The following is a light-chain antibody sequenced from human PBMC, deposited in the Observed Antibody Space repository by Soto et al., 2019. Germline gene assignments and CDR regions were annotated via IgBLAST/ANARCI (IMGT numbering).Light chain of an antibody. J-gene: IGKJ1*01. V-gene: IGKV1-39*01. CDR2: AAS. CDR3: QQSYSTLGT. Sequence: DIQMTQSPSSLSASVGDRVTITCRASRSISSYLNWYQQKPGKAPKLLIYAASSLQSGVPSRFSGSGSGTEFTLTISSLQPEDFATYYCQQSYSTLGTFGQGTKVEIK. CDR1: RSISSY.